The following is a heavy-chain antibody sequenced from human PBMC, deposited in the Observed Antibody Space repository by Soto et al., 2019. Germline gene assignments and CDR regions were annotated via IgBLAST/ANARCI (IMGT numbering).Heavy chain of an antibody. D-gene: IGHD3-22*01. J-gene: IGHJ4*02. V-gene: IGHV3-21*01. Sequence: GGSLRLSCAASGFTFSSYSMNWVRQAPGQGLEWVSSISSSSSYIYYADSVKGRFTISRDNAKNSLYLQMKSLRDEDTAAYYRDSSRSGYHHYWGQGTLATVSS. CDR3: DSSRSGYHHY. CDR2: ISSSSSYI. CDR1: GFTFSSYS.